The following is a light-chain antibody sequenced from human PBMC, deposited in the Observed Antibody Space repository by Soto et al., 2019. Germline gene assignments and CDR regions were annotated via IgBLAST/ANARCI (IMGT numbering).Light chain of an antibody. Sequence: DIQMTQSPSSLSASVGDRVTLTCRASQSVSDYLNWYLQRPGRAPKLLIYAASTLQSGVTSRFRGSGSGTDFSLTSSSLQPEDFATYYCQQTYSSPYTFGQGTKLDI. J-gene: IGKJ2*01. CDR3: QQTYSSPYT. CDR1: QSVSDY. CDR2: AAS. V-gene: IGKV1-39*01.